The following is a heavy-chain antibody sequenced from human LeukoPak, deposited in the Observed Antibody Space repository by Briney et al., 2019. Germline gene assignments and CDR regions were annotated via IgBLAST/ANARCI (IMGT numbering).Heavy chain of an antibody. V-gene: IGHV1-46*01. CDR3: ARDSGYNLNIGYFDH. CDR1: GGTFSSYA. D-gene: IGHD3-22*01. CDR2: INPSGGTT. J-gene: IGHJ1*01. Sequence: ASVKVSCKASGGTFSSYAISWVRQAPGQGLEWMGMINPSGGTTSYAQKFQGRVTMTRDTSTSTVYMELSSLRSEDTAVYYCARDSGYNLNIGYFDHWGQGILLTVSS.